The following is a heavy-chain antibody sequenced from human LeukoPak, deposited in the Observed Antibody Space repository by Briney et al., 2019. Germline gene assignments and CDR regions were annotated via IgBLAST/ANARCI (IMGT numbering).Heavy chain of an antibody. D-gene: IGHD2-15*01. CDR2: IRYDGSNK. J-gene: IGHJ4*02. CDR3: AKDASGGNEIDY. V-gene: IGHV3-30*02. Sequence: GGSLRLSCAASGFTLSSYGMHWVRRAPGKGLEWVAFIRYDGSNKYYADSVKGRFTISRDNSKNTLYLQMNSLRAEDTAVYYCAKDASGGNEIDYWGQGTLVTVSS. CDR1: GFTLSSYG.